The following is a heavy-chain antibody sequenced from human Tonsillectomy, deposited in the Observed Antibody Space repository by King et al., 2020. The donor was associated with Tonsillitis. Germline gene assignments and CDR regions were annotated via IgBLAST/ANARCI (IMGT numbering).Heavy chain of an antibody. J-gene: IGHJ6*02. CDR3: ARWESGDSSDSTPPEPYYYGMDV. CDR1: GFNVSSNY. Sequence: VQLVESGGGLVQPGGSLRLSCAASGFNVSSNYMSWVRQAPGKGLEWVSIIYSGGSTHYADSVKGRFTISRHNSKNTLYLQMNSLRAEDTAVYYCARWESGDSSDSTPPEPYYYGMDVWGQGTTVTVSS. D-gene: IGHD3-22*01. CDR2: IYSGGST. V-gene: IGHV3-53*04.